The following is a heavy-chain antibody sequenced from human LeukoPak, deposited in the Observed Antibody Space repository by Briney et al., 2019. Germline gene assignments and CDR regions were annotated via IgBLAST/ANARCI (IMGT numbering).Heavy chain of an antibody. V-gene: IGHV4-59*08. D-gene: IGHD3-22*01. CDR1: GGSISSYY. Sequence: SETLSLTCTVSGGSISSYYWSWIRQPPGKGLEWIGYIYYSGSTNYNPSLKSRVTISVDTSKNQFSLKLSSVTAADTAVYYCARRGNYYYDSRPHRGFDPWGQGTLVTVSS. CDR3: ARRGNYYYDSRPHRGFDP. CDR2: IYYSGST. J-gene: IGHJ5*02.